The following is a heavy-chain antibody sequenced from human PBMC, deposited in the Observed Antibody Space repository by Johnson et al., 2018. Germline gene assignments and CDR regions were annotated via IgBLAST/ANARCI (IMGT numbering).Heavy chain of an antibody. CDR2: ISYDGSNK. Sequence: VQLVESGGGVVQPGRSLRLSCAASGFTFSSYGMHWVHQAPGKGLEWVAVISYDGSNKYYADSVKGRFTISRDNSKNTLYLQMNSLRAEDTAVYYCAKDIVGANYYYYYYMDVWGKGTTVTVSS. CDR3: AKDIVGANYYYYYYMDV. D-gene: IGHD1-26*01. CDR1: GFTFSSYG. V-gene: IGHV3-30*18. J-gene: IGHJ6*03.